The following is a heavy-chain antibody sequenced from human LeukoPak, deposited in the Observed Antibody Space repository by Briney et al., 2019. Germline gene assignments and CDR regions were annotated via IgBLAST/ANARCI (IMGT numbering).Heavy chain of an antibody. V-gene: IGHV1-69*02. J-gene: IGHJ6*02. D-gene: IGHD5-12*01. CDR1: GGTFSSYT. CDR2: IIPILGIA. Sequence: SVKVSCKASGGTFSSYTISWVRQAPGQGLEWMGRIIPILGIANYAQKFQGRVTITADKSTSTAYMELSSLRSEDTAAYYCARGARVATTIGYYYGMDVWGQGTTVTVSS. CDR3: ARGARVATTIGYYYGMDV.